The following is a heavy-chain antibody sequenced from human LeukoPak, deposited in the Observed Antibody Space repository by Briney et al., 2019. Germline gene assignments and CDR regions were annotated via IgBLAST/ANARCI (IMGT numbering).Heavy chain of an antibody. CDR3: ARDRDGELVLSAFDI. Sequence: ASVKVSCKASGGTFSSYAISWVRQAPGQGLEWMGRIIPIFGTANYAQKFQGRVTITTDESTSTAYMELSSLRSEDTAVYYCARDRDGELVLSAFDIWGQGTMATVSS. CDR1: GGTFSSYA. CDR2: IIPIFGTA. V-gene: IGHV1-69*05. J-gene: IGHJ3*02. D-gene: IGHD6-13*01.